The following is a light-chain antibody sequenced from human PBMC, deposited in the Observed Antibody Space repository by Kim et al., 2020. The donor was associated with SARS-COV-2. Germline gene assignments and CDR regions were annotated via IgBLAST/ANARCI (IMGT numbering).Light chain of an antibody. CDR2: DVS. V-gene: IGLV2-14*03. CDR3: SSYTSSSTV. CDR1: SSDVGDYNY. Sequence: PGQSITISCTGTSSDVGDYNYVSWYQQHPGKAPKLMIYDVSNRPSGVSNRFFGSKSGNTASLTISGLQAEDEADYYCSSYTSSSTVFGGGTQLTVL. J-gene: IGLJ2*01.